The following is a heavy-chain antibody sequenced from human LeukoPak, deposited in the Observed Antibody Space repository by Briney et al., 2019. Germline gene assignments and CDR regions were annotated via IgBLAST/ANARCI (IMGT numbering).Heavy chain of an antibody. CDR1: GGSISSSSYY. CDR3: ARKQTGTMYDV. D-gene: IGHD1-7*01. CDR2: FCSGGSA. J-gene: IGHJ4*02. V-gene: IGHV4-39*07. Sequence: PSETLSLTCIVPGGSISSSSYYWAWIRQSPGKGLEWIGTFCSGGSAYYNPSLTSRVSISKDTSDNQFSLRLYSVTAADTAVYYCARKQTGTMYDVWGQGTQVTVSS.